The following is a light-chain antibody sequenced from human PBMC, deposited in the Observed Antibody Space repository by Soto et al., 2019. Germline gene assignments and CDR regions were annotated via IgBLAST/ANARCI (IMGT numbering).Light chain of an antibody. Sequence: DLQMTQSPSSLSASVGDRVTITCRASQGISKYLAWYQQKPGKVPKLLIYAASILQSGVPSRFSGSGSVADFTLTISSLQPEDVATYYCQSYNSAPLTFGGGTKVDIK. CDR2: AAS. J-gene: IGKJ4*01. CDR1: QGISKY. CDR3: QSYNSAPLT. V-gene: IGKV1-27*01.